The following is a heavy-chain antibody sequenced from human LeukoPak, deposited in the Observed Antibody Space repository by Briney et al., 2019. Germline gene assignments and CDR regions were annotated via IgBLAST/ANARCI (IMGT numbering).Heavy chain of an antibody. CDR2: ISGYNGNT. D-gene: IGHD6-13*01. J-gene: IGHJ4*02. Sequence: ASVKVSCKTSGYTFTSYGVSWVRQAPGQGLEWMGWISGYNGNTNYAQKYRGRVTMTIDTSTSTVYMELRSLRSDDTAVYCCARDNSSSCRENWGQGTLVTVSS. CDR3: ARDNSSSCREN. V-gene: IGHV1-18*01. CDR1: GYTFTSYG.